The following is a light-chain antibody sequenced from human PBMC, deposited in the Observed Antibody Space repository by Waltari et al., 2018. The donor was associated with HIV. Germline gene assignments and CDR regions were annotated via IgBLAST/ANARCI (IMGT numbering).Light chain of an antibody. V-gene: IGLV3-9*01. J-gene: IGLJ3*02. CDR1: TIGHKD. CDR3: QVWHYSVV. CDR2: NDR. Sequence: SYEFTQPFSVSVALGQTVRITCWGSTIGHKDVHWYQQRPGQAPLLVIFNDRNRPSGIPERFSGSKSRNTATLTISGAQAGDEADYYCQVWHYSVVFGGGTKLTVL.